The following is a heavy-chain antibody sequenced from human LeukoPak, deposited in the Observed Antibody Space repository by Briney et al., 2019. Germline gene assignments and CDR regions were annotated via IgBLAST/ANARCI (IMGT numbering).Heavy chain of an antibody. J-gene: IGHJ6*02. Sequence: GGSLRLSCAASGFTFSPYWMHWVRQVPGKGLLWVSRIVGDGSTTSYADSVKGRFTTSRDNAMNTLYLQMNSLRVEDTGVYYCARDVGYGMNVWGQGTTVTVSS. D-gene: IGHD2-15*01. V-gene: IGHV3-74*01. CDR2: IVGDGSTT. CDR3: ARDVGYGMNV. CDR1: GFTFSPYW.